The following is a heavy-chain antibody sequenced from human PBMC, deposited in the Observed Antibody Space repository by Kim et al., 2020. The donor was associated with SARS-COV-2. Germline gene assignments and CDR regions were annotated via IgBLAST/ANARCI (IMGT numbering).Heavy chain of an antibody. D-gene: IGHD3-22*01. CDR3: AGARGGSMIVVVICAFDS. J-gene: IGHJ3*02. CDR2: IYYSGST. Sequence: SETLSLTCTVSGGSISSGGYYWSWIRQHPGKGLEWIGYIYYSGSTYYNPSLKSRVTISVDTSKNQFSLKLSSVTAADTAVYYCAGARGGSMIVVVICAFDSWGQGRMVTVSS. V-gene: IGHV4-31*03. CDR1: GGSISSGGYY.